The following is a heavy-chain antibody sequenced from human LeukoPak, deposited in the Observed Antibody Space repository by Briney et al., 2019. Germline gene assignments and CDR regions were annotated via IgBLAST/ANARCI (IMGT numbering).Heavy chain of an antibody. CDR1: GYTFTNYG. CDR3: TILDLENGFDY. D-gene: IGHD1-1*01. V-gene: IGHV1-18*01. Sequence: ASVKVSCKASGYTFTNYGIDWLRQAPGQGLERMGWISPYNGNTDYAQKFQGRVTMTTDTSTSTAYMELRSLRSDDTAMCYCTILDLENGFDYWGQGTLVTVSS. J-gene: IGHJ4*02. CDR2: ISPYNGNT.